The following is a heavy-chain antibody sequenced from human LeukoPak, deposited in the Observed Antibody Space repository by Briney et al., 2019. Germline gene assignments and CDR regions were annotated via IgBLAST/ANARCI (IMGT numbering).Heavy chain of an antibody. D-gene: IGHD3-10*01. CDR2: IKEDGSEK. CDR3: ARRGSTDY. V-gene: IGHV3-7*03. J-gene: IGHJ4*02. Sequence: GGSLRLSCAASGFTFSSYWKTWVRQAPGKGLEWVANIKEDGSEKYYVDFVKGRFTISRDNAKNSLDLQMNSLRAEDTAVYYCARRGSTDYWGQGTLVTVSS. CDR1: GFTFSSYW.